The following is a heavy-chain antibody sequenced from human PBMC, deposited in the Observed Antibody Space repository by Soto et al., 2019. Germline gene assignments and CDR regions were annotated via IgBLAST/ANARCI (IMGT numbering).Heavy chain of an antibody. V-gene: IGHV1-8*01. CDR3: ARQEIAVAGIGGDY. Sequence: GASVKVSCKASGYTFTSYDINWVRQATGQGLEWMGWMNPNSGNTGYAQKFQGRVTMTRNTSISTAYMELSSLRSEDTAVYYCARQEIAVAGIGGDYWGQGTLVTVSS. CDR1: GYTFTSYD. CDR2: MNPNSGNT. D-gene: IGHD6-19*01. J-gene: IGHJ4*02.